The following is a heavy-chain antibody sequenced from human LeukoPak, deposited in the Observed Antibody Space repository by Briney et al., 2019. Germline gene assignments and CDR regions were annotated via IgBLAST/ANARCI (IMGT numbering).Heavy chain of an antibody. CDR2: ISSSGSTI. V-gene: IGHV3-11*01. Sequence: GGSLRLSCAASGFTFSDYYMSWIRQAPGKGLEWVSYISSSGSTIYYADPVKGRFTISRDNAKNSLYLQMNSLRAEDTAVYYCARVGITIFGVVIIGDYFDYWGREPWSPSPQ. CDR3: ARVGITIFGVVIIGDYFDY. D-gene: IGHD3-3*01. CDR1: GFTFSDYY. J-gene: IGHJ4*02.